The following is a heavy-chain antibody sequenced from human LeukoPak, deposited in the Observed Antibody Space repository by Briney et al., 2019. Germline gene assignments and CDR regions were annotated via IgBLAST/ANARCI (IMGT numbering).Heavy chain of an antibody. Sequence: PGGSLRLSCAASGFTFSSYAMSWVRQAPGKGLEWVSGISGSGGSTNYADSVKDRFTISRDNSKNTLYLQMNSLRAEDTAVYYCAKEKVVTLPAYFDYWGQGTLVTVSS. J-gene: IGHJ4*02. D-gene: IGHD4-23*01. CDR2: ISGSGGST. V-gene: IGHV3-23*01. CDR3: AKEKVVTLPAYFDY. CDR1: GFTFSSYA.